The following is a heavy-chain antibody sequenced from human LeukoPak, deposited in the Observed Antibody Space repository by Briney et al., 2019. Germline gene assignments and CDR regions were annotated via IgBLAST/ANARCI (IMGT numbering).Heavy chain of an antibody. J-gene: IGHJ6*02. D-gene: IGHD3-9*01. CDR2: INHSGST. V-gene: IGHV4-34*01. Sequence: SETLSLTCAVYGGSFSGYYWSWIRQPPGKGLEWIGEINHSGSTNYNPSLKSRVTISVDTSKNQFSLKLSSVTAADTAVYYCARLLVSLHYYYYGMDVWGQGTTVTVSS. CDR3: ARLLVSLHYYYYGMDV. CDR1: GGSFSGYY.